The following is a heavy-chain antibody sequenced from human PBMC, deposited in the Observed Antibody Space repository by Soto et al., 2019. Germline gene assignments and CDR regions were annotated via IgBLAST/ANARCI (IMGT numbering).Heavy chain of an antibody. D-gene: IGHD3-22*01. V-gene: IGHV1-46*03. CDR3: ARGTKDDSSGYSLLAIEY. J-gene: IGHJ4*01. CDR2: INASGGST. Sequence: ASVKVSCKASGHTVTTYDIGWVRQAPGQGLEWMGVINASGGSTTHAQVFQGRVTMTRYTYTSTVYMELSSLRSEDTAVYCCARGTKDDSSGYSLLAIEYWG. CDR1: GHTVTTYD.